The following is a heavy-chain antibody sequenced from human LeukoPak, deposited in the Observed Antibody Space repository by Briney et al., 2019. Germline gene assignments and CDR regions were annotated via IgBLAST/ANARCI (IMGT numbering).Heavy chain of an antibody. CDR3: AREEGSGCYDS. J-gene: IGHJ4*02. CDR2: INPNSGGT. V-gene: IGHV1-2*02. D-gene: IGHD6-19*01. Sequence: VASVKVSCKASGYTFTGYYMHWVRQAPGQGLEWMGWINPNSGGTNYAQKFQGRVTMTRDTSITTAYMELSRLRSGDTAVYYCAREEGSGCYDSWGQGTMLTVSS. CDR1: GYTFTGYY.